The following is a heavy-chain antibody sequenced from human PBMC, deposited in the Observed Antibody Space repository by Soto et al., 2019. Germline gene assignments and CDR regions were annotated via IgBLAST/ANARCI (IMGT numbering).Heavy chain of an antibody. J-gene: IGHJ6*02. CDR1: GGSFSGYY. D-gene: IGHD1-26*01. CDR2: INHSGST. V-gene: IGHV4-34*01. CDR3: ARLAGSYKWSYYYYYYGMDV. Sequence: SETLCLTCAVYGGSFSGYYWSWIRQPPGKGLEWIGEINHSGSTNYNPSLKSRVTISVDTSKNQFSLKLSSVTAADTAVYYCARLAGSYKWSYYYYYYGMDVWGQGTTVTVSS.